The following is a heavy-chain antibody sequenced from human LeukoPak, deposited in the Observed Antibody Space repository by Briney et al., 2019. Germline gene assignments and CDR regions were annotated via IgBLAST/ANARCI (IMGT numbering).Heavy chain of an antibody. V-gene: IGHV1-46*01. CDR2: INPSGSST. D-gene: IGHD1-26*01. J-gene: IGHJ5*02. CDR3: ARDNSVGDNAWWFDP. CDR1: GYSFTSHY. Sequence: ASVKVSCKASGYSFTSHYMHWVRQAPGQGLEWMGLINPSGSSTLYAQKFQGRVTMTRDMSTTTDYMELSSLRSEDTAVYYCARDNSVGDNAWWFDPWGQGTLVTVSS.